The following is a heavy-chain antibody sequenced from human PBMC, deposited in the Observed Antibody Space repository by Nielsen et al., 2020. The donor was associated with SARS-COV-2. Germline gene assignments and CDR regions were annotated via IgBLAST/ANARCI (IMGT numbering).Heavy chain of an antibody. D-gene: IGHD3-22*01. CDR3: ARDTHYYDSSGYYAPPYYYYGMDV. Sequence: GGSLRLSCAASGFTFSPYGMHWVRQAPGKGLEWVAVIWYDGSNKYYADSVKGRFTISRDNSKNTLYLQMNSLRAEDTAVYYCARDTHYYDSSGYYAPPYYYYGMDVWGQGTTVTVSS. V-gene: IGHV3-33*08. CDR1: GFTFSPYG. J-gene: IGHJ6*02. CDR2: IWYDGSNK.